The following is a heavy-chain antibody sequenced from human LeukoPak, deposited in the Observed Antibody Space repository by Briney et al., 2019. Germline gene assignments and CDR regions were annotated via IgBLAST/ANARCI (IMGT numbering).Heavy chain of an antibody. CDR3: ARGLSGSWDYFDH. J-gene: IGHJ4*02. CDR1: GFTFSSYW. V-gene: IGHV3-7*04. D-gene: IGHD1-26*01. Sequence: GGSLRLSCAASGFTFSSYWMSWVRQAPGKGLEWVANIKQDGSEKKYVGSVKGRFTISRDNAKNSLYVQMNSLRAEDTAVYYCARGLSGSWDYFDHWGQGILVTVYS. CDR2: IKQDGSEK.